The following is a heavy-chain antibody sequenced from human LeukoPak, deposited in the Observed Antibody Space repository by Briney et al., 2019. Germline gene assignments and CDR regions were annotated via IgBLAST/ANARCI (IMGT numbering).Heavy chain of an antibody. CDR3: ASASSGQEGFDY. V-gene: IGHV4-34*01. CDR1: GGSFSGYY. Sequence: SETLSLTCAVYGGSFSGYYWSWIRQPPGKGLEWIGEISHSGSTNYNPSLKSRVTISVDTSKNQFSLKLSSVTAADTAVYYCASASSGQEGFDYWGQGTLVTVSS. CDR2: ISHSGST. J-gene: IGHJ4*02.